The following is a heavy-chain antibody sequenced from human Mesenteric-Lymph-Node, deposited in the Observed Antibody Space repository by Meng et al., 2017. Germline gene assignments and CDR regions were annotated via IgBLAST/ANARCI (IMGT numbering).Heavy chain of an antibody. V-gene: IGHV3-66*02. CDR1: GFTFSDHC. D-gene: IGHD6-13*01. Sequence: GGSLRLSCAASGFTFSDHCFDWVRQAPGKGLEWVSVIYSGGSTYYADSVKGRFTISRDNSKNTLYLQMNSLRAEDTAVYYCARGSGYSSSWGVTYYFDYWGQGTLVTVSS. CDR3: ARGSGYSSSWGVTYYFDY. CDR2: IYSGGST. J-gene: IGHJ4*02.